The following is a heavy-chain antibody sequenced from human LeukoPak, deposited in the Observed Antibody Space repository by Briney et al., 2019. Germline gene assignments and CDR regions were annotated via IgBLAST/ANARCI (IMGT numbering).Heavy chain of an antibody. V-gene: IGHV1-8*01. D-gene: IGHD3-10*01. J-gene: IGHJ3*02. Sequence: ASVKVSCKASGYTFTSYDINWVRQATGQGLEWMGWMNPNSGNTGYAQKFQGRVTMTRNTSISTAYMELSSLRSEDTAVYYRARASAMVRGEPDAFDIWGQGTMVTVSS. CDR1: GYTFTSYD. CDR2: MNPNSGNT. CDR3: ARASAMVRGEPDAFDI.